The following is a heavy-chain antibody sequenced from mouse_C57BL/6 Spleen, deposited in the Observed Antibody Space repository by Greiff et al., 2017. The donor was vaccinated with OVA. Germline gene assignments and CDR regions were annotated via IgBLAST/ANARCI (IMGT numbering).Heavy chain of an antibody. J-gene: IGHJ2*01. D-gene: IGHD2-4*01. CDR1: GYTFTDYY. CDR2: IFPGSGST. Sequence: VKLVESGPELVKPGASVKISCKASGYTFTDYYINWVKQRPGQGLEWIGWIFPGSGSTYYNEKFKGKATLTVDKSSSTAYMLLSSLTSEDSAVYFCANDDVGDYWGQGTTLTVSS. CDR3: ANDDVGDY. V-gene: IGHV1-75*01.